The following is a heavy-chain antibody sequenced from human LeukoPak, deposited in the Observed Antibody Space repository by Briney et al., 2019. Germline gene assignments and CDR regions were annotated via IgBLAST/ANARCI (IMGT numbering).Heavy chain of an antibody. J-gene: IGHJ4*02. V-gene: IGHV3-23*01. CDR3: AKSHDSSGSDY. CDR2: ISGSGGST. D-gene: IGHD3-22*01. CDR1: GFASSSYV. Sequence: AGGSLRLSCAASGFASSSYVMSWVRQAPGKGLEWVSAISGSGGSTYYADSVKGRFTISRDNSKNTLYMQMNSLRAEDTAVYYCAKSHDSSGSDYWGQGTLVTVSS.